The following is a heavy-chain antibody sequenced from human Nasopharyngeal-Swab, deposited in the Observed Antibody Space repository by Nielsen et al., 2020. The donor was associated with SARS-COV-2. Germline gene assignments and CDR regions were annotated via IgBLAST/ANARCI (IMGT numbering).Heavy chain of an antibody. CDR3: ARRSSGWGSYFDY. CDR2: ISSSSTI. D-gene: IGHD6-19*01. J-gene: IGHJ4*02. Sequence: GGSLRLSCAASGFTFSSYSMNWVRQAPGKGLEWVSYISSSSTIYYADSVKGRFTISRDNAKNSLYLQMNSLRAEDTAVYYCARRSSGWGSYFDYWGQGTLVTVSS. CDR1: GFTFSSYS. V-gene: IGHV3-48*04.